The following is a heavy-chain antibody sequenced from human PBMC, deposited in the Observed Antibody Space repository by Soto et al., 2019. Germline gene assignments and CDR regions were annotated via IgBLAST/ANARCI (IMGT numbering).Heavy chain of an antibody. J-gene: IGHJ4*02. CDR3: AKAIPLVGATY. CDR2: MSGGSNDT. V-gene: IGHV3-23*01. D-gene: IGHD1-26*01. Sequence: GGDLRVSWAGSGGTFTQYRMSRLRLAPGRGRECVTTMSGGSNDTYYADSVKGRYTISRDTSKKTLYLQMNSLSGENTAAYCWAKAIPLVGATYWGQRP. CDR1: GGTFTQYR.